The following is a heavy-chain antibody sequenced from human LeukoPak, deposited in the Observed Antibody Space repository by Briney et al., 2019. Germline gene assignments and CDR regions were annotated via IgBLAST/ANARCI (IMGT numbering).Heavy chain of an antibody. J-gene: IGHJ4*02. CDR3: ARANYDYVWGSYRSYYFDY. CDR2: ISYDGSNK. Sequence: GGSLRLSCAASGFTFSSYAMHWVRQAPGKGLEWVAVISYDGSNKYYADSVKGRFTISRDNSKNTLYLQMNSLRAEDTAVYYCARANYDYVWGSYRSYYFDYWGQGTLVTVSS. CDR1: GFTFSSYA. V-gene: IGHV3-30*04. D-gene: IGHD3-16*02.